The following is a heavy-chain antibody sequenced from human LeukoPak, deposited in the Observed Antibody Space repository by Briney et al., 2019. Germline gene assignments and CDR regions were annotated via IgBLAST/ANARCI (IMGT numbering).Heavy chain of an antibody. Sequence: PSETLSLTCAVYGGSFSGYYWSWIRQPPGKGLEWIGEINHSGSTNYNPSLKSRVTISVDTSKNQFSLKLSSVTAADTAVYYCARDGDFSGYDYYYYYYMDVWGKGTTVTISS. V-gene: IGHV4-34*01. CDR1: GGSFSGYY. CDR3: ARDGDFSGYDYYYYYYMDV. D-gene: IGHD5-12*01. J-gene: IGHJ6*03. CDR2: INHSGST.